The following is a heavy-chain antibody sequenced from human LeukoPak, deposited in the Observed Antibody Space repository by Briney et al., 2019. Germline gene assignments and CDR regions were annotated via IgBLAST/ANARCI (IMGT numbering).Heavy chain of an antibody. J-gene: IGHJ4*02. V-gene: IGHV4-4*09. D-gene: IGHD3-10*01. CDR2: IYTSGST. CDR1: VGSISTYY. Sequence: SETLSLTCTVSVGSISTYYWSWIHQPPRKGLECIGYIYTSGSTDYNPSLKSRVTISLDTSNNQFSLNLNSVTAADTAVYYCARSRGRKVTPFDYWGQGILVTVSS. CDR3: ARSRGRKVTPFDY.